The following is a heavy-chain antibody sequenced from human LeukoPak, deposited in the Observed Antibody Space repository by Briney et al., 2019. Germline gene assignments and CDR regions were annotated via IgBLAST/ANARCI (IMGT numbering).Heavy chain of an antibody. CDR3: ARHPHYNSSGYYYVLGDY. D-gene: IGHD3-22*01. CDR1: GYTFTSYY. J-gene: IGHJ4*02. CDR2: INPSGGSA. Sequence: ASVKVSCKASGYTFTSYYMHWVRQAPGQGLEWMGIINPSGGSASYAQKFQGRVTMTRDTSTSTVYMELSSLRSEDTAVYYCARHPHYNSSGYYYVLGDYWGQGTLVTVSS. V-gene: IGHV1-46*01.